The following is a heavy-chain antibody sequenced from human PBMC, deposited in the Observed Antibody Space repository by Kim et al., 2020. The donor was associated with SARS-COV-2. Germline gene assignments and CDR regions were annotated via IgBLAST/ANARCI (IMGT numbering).Heavy chain of an antibody. J-gene: IGHJ2*01. CDR3: ARVRVVAASFSNPEYWYFER. CDR2: IKQDGSEK. V-gene: IGHV3-7*01. CDR1: GFTFSSYW. D-gene: IGHD2-15*01. Sequence: GGSLRLSCAASGFTFSSYWMSWVRQAPGKGLEWVANIKQDGSEKYYVDSVKGRFTISRDNAKNSLYLQMNSLRAEDTAVYYCARVRVVAASFSNPEYWYFERWGRGTLVTVSS.